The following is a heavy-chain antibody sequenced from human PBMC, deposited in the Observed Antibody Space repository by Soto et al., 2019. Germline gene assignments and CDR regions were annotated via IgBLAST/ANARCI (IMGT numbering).Heavy chain of an antibody. CDR2: ISDSADNT. D-gene: IGHD1-26*01. V-gene: IGHV3-23*01. J-gene: IGHJ4*02. CDR1: GFNFINYA. CDR3: AKEEAGASDY. Sequence: EVQLLESGGGLVQPGESLRLSCAASGFNFINYAIAWVRQAPGKGLEWLAAISDSADNTYYAGSVKGRFSISRDNSKNTLYLQMNSLSADDTAVYYCAKEEAGASDYWGQGTLVTVSS.